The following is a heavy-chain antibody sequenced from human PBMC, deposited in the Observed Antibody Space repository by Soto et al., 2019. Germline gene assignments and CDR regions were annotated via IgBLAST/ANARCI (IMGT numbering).Heavy chain of an antibody. CDR1: GDTFTSYY. D-gene: IGHD3-3*01. CDR3: ARSSGGNFGIIIEGSNWFDP. V-gene: IGHV1-46*01. Sequence: SVKVCSKAPGDTFTSYYLNWVRHAPGQGLEWMGVINPHGGSTKYAQKFQGRITMTRDTSRSTVYMELSSLRSDDTAIYYCARSSGGNFGIIIEGSNWFDPWGQGTLVTVSS. CDR2: INPHGGST. J-gene: IGHJ5*02.